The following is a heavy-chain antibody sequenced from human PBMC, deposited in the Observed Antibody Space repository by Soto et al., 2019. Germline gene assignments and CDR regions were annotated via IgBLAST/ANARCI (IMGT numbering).Heavy chain of an antibody. D-gene: IGHD1-26*01. CDR2: IKQDGSDK. CDR3: ARDPSRGSDWARYLDL. J-gene: IGHJ2*01. CDR1: GFTFSSTW. Sequence: GGSLRLSCAASGFTFSSTWMSWVRQAPGKGLEWVANIKQDGSDKYYADSVKGRFTISRDNAKSSVYLQMNSLRADDSAVYYCARDPSRGSDWARYLDLWGRGTLVTVSS. V-gene: IGHV3-7*01.